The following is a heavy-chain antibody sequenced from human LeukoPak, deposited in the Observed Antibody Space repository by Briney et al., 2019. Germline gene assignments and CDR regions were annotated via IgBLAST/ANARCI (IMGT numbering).Heavy chain of an antibody. CDR2: INHSGST. D-gene: IGHD2-15*01. Sequence: SETLSLTCSVSGASISSYYWSWIRQPPGKGLEWIGEINHSGSTNYNPSLKSRVTISVDTSKNQFSLMLSSVTAADTAVYYCARGNGRYCSGGSCYHDYWGQGTLVTVSS. CDR1: GASISSYY. V-gene: IGHV4-34*01. CDR3: ARGNGRYCSGGSCYHDY. J-gene: IGHJ4*02.